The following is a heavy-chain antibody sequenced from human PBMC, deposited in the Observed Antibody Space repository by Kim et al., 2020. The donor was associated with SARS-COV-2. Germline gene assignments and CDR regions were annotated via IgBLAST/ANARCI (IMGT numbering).Heavy chain of an antibody. D-gene: IGHD6-19*01. CDR3: ARENYSSGWYTIDY. Sequence: AQKFQGRVTITADESTSTAYMELSSLRSEDMAVYYCARENYSSGWYTIDYWGQGTLVTVSS. J-gene: IGHJ4*02. V-gene: IGHV1-69*01.